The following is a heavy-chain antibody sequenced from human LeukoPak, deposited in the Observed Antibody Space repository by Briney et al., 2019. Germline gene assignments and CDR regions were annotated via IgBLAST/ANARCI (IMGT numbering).Heavy chain of an antibody. CDR1: GGSISSYY. J-gene: IGHJ3*02. D-gene: IGHD2-2*01. CDR3: AREGCSSASCSIGAFDI. CDR2: IYYSGST. V-gene: IGHV4-59*08. Sequence: SETLSLTCTVSGGSISSYYWSWIRQPPGKGLEWIGYIYYSGSTNYNPSLKSRVTMSVDTSKNQFSLKLSSVTAADTAVYYCAREGCSSASCSIGAFDIWGQGTMVTVSS.